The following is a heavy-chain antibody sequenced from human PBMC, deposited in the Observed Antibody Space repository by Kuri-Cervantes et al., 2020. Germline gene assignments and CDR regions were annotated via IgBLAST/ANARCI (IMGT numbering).Heavy chain of an antibody. J-gene: IGHJ4*02. Sequence: GGSLRLSCKGSGYSFTSYWIGWVRQMPGKGLEWMGIIYPGDSDTRYSPSFQGQVTISADKSISTAYLQWSSLKASDTAMYYCARSGGSGYDYRNFDYWGQGTLVTVSS. CDR3: ARSGGSGYDYRNFDY. V-gene: IGHV5-51*01. CDR2: IYPGDSDT. D-gene: IGHD5-12*01. CDR1: GYSFTSYW.